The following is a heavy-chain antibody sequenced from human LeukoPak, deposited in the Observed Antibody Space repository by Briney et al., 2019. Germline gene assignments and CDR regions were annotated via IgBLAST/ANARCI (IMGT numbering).Heavy chain of an antibody. Sequence: ASVKVSCKASGYTFTNYGISWVRQAPGQGLEWMGWINTNTGNPTYAQGFTGRFVFSLDTSVSTAYLQISSLKAEDTAVYYCAREYYDYVWGSTYYFDYWGQGTLVTVSS. CDR2: INTNTGNP. V-gene: IGHV7-4-1*02. D-gene: IGHD3-16*01. CDR1: GYTFTNYG. J-gene: IGHJ4*02. CDR3: AREYYDYVWGSTYYFDY.